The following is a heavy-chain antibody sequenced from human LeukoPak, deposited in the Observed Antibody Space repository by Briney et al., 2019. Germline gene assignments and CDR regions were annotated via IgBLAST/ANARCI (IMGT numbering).Heavy chain of an antibody. CDR1: GGTFSSYA. D-gene: IGHD6-13*01. J-gene: IGHJ1*01. Sequence: ASVKVSCKASGGTFSSYAISWVRQAPGQGLEWLGWISPNSGDTNYAQKSQGRVTMTRDTSISTAYMEPSRLTSEDTAVYYCARAGGVGEQPEHFQYWGQGTLVTVSS. V-gene: IGHV1-2*02. CDR3: ARAGGVGEQPEHFQY. CDR2: ISPNSGDT.